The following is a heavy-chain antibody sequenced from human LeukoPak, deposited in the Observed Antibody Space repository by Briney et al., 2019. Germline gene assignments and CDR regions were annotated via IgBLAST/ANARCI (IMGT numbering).Heavy chain of an antibody. Sequence: GRSVRLSCAASGLTFSSYGMHWVRQAPGKGLEWVEVIWYDGSNKYYADSVKGRFTISRDISKNTLYLQMNSLRAEDTAVYYCARDGDDYVWGSYRNSNWFDPWGQGTLVTVSS. D-gene: IGHD3-16*02. V-gene: IGHV3-33*01. J-gene: IGHJ5*02. CDR2: IWYDGSNK. CDR3: ARDGDDYVWGSYRNSNWFDP. CDR1: GLTFSSYG.